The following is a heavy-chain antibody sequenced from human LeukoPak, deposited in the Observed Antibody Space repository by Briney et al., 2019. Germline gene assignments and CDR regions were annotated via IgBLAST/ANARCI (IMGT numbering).Heavy chain of an antibody. V-gene: IGHV1-69*05. CDR1: GYTFTSYG. Sequence: GASVKVSCKASGYTFTSYGISWVRQAPGQGLEWMGRIIPIFGTANYAQKFQGRVTITTDESTSTAYMELSSLRSEDTAVYYCARVTGTTLPYWGQGTLVTVSS. J-gene: IGHJ4*02. CDR3: ARVTGTTLPY. CDR2: IIPIFGTA. D-gene: IGHD1-20*01.